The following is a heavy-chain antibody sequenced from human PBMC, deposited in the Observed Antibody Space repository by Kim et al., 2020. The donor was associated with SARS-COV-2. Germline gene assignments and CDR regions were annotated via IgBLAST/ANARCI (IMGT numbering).Heavy chain of an antibody. J-gene: IGHJ5*02. CDR1: GGSISSSNW. CDR2: IYHSGST. Sequence: SETLSLTCAVSGGSISSSNWWSWVRQRPGKGLEWIGEIYHSGSTNYNPSLKSRVTISVDKSKNQFSLKLSSVTAADTAVYYCARAVLLWFGETRGNWFDPWGQGTLVTVSS. CDR3: ARAVLLWFGETRGNWFDP. D-gene: IGHD3-10*01. V-gene: IGHV4-4*02.